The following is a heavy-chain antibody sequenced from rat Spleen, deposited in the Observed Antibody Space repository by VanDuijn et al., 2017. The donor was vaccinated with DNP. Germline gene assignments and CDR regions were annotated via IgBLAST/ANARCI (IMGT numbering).Heavy chain of an antibody. D-gene: IGHD1-11*01. CDR2: IHYDGGTT. V-gene: IGHV5-22*01. CDR1: GFTFSYYW. J-gene: IGHJ2*01. CDR3: VRWDYGIYGFDY. Sequence: EVQLVESGGGLVQPGRSLKLSCVASGFTFSYYWMTWIRQAPTKGLEWVAYIHYDGGTTYYGDSVKGRFTISRDNAENTLYLQMYSLRSEDMATYYCVRWDYGIYGFDYWGQGVMVTVSS.